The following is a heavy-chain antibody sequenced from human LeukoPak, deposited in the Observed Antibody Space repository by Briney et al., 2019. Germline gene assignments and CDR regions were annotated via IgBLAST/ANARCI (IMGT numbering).Heavy chain of an antibody. CDR1: WFTASSNY. Sequence: PAGSLRLSSVASWFTASSNYISWGRHPPGKRLEWGSAIYSGGSTYYADSVKGRFTISRDNSKNTLYLQMNSLRAEETAVYYYASGSGSYRTPYYYMDVWGTGTTVTVSS. CDR2: IYSGGST. J-gene: IGHJ6*03. D-gene: IGHD3-10*01. V-gene: IGHV3-53*01. CDR3: ASGSGSYRTPYYYMDV.